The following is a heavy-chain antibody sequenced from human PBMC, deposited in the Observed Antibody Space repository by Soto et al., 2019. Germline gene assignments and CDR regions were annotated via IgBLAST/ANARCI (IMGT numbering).Heavy chain of an antibody. CDR3: ARGDTAMVSHYYYYMDV. Sequence: SETLSLTCTVSGGSISSYYWSWIRQPPGKGLEWIGYIYYSGSTNYNPSLKSRVTISVDTSKNQFSLKLSSVTAADTAVYYCARGDTAMVSHYYYYMDVWGKGTTVTVSS. D-gene: IGHD5-18*01. V-gene: IGHV4-59*01. J-gene: IGHJ6*03. CDR2: IYYSGST. CDR1: GGSISSYY.